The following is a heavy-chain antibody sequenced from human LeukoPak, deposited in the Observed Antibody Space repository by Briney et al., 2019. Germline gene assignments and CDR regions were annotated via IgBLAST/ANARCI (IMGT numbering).Heavy chain of an antibody. Sequence: PSETLSLTCAVYGGTFSGYYWTWFRQSPGKGPEWIGEITHSGSSNYNPSLKSRVTISVDTSKNQFSLKLSSVTAADTAVYYCARFGCSSTSCYRFPRSHYYGMDVWGQGTTVTVSS. CDR3: ARFGCSSTSCYRFPRSHYYGMDV. J-gene: IGHJ6*02. CDR2: ITHSGSS. CDR1: GGTFSGYY. D-gene: IGHD2-2*01. V-gene: IGHV4-34*01.